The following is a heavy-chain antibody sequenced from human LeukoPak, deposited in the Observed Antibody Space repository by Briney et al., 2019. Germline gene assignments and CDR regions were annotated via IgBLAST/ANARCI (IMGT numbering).Heavy chain of an antibody. J-gene: IGHJ4*02. D-gene: IGHD3-10*01. CDR1: GFTLSNFA. V-gene: IGHV3-23*01. Sequence: GGSLRLSCTASGFTLSNFAMTWVRQAPGKGLEWVSAIGSGGDTYHADSVRGRFTISRDNSKDTLYLQMNSLRAEDTGLYYCAKVPGSFYVDFDYWGQGILVTVSS. CDR2: IGSGGDT. CDR3: AKVPGSFYVDFDY.